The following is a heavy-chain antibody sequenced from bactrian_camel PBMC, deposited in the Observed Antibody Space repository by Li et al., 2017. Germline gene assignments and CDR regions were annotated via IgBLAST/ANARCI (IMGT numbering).Heavy chain of an antibody. CDR3: AADPIRSCSFWYVATYGMY. D-gene: IGHD6*01. CDR1: GYTYSTYC. J-gene: IGHJ4*01. V-gene: IGHV3S26*01. Sequence: HVQLVESGGGSVQAGGSLRLSCASSGYTYSTYCMAWFRQALGKEREGVAAIDSDGRASYADSVKGRFTISRGNAKNTLYLQMNSLKPEDTAMYVCAADPIRSCSFWYVATYGMYWGQGTQVTVS. CDR2: IDSDGRA.